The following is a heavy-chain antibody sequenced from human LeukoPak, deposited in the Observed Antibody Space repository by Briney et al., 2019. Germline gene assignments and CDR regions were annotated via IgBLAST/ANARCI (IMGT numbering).Heavy chain of an antibody. J-gene: IGHJ4*02. D-gene: IGHD1-26*01. CDR1: GFTFSSYA. V-gene: IGHV3-30-3*01. CDR2: ISYDGSNK. Sequence: GGSLRLSCAASGFTFSSYAMHWVRQAPGKGLEWVAVISYDGSNKYYADSVKGRFTISRDNSKNTLYLQMNSLRAEDTAVYYCAREGGSFESFDYWGQGTLVTVSS. CDR3: AREGGSFESFDY.